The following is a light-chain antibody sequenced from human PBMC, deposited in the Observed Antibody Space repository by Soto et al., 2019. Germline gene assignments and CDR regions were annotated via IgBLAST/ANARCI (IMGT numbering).Light chain of an antibody. J-gene: IGKJ5*01. V-gene: IGKV3-20*01. CDR1: QSVTSNY. CDR2: GAS. CDR3: QQYGSTSRVT. Sequence: ILASKCPGVLSLSPGARATLSCGASQSVTSNYLAWYQHKPGQAPSLLIFGASIRDTGVTDRFSGSGAGTDFTLTISRREADDSAGYYYQQYGSTSRVTFGQGTRLEI.